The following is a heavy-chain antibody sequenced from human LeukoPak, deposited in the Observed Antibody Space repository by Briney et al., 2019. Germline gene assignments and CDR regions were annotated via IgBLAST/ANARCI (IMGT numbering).Heavy chain of an antibody. CDR3: ARVGVGETGGRLFDY. V-gene: IGHV4-39*07. J-gene: IGHJ4*02. CDR2: IYYSGST. Sequence: SSETLSLTCSGSGGSISSRSYYWGWIRQPPGKGLEWIGSIYYSGSTYYNPSLKSRITISVDTSNNQCSLKVRSVTAADTAVYYCARVGVGETGGRLFDYWGQGTLVTVSS. CDR1: GGSISSRSYY. D-gene: IGHD1-26*01.